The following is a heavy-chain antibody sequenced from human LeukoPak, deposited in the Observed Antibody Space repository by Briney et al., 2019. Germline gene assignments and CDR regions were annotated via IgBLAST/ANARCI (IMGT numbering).Heavy chain of an antibody. CDR3: AKLAMVRGVNFDY. CDR2: ISYDGSNK. D-gene: IGHD3-10*01. CDR1: GFTFSSYG. Sequence: GRSLRLSCAASGFTFSSYGMHWVRQAPGKGLEWVAVISYDGSNKYYADSVKGRFTISRDNSKNTLYLQMNSLGAEDTAVYYCAKLAMVRGVNFDYWGQGTLVTVSS. V-gene: IGHV3-30*18. J-gene: IGHJ4*02.